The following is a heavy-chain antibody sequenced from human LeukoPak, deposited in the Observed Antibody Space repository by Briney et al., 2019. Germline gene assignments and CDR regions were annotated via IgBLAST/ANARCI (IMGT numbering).Heavy chain of an antibody. Sequence: GGSLRLSCAASGFTFSSYEMNWVRQAPGKGLEWVSYISSSGSTIYYADSVKGRFTISRDNAKNSLYLQMNSLRAEDTPVYYCAELGITMIGGVWGKGTTVTISS. CDR3: AELGITMIGGV. V-gene: IGHV3-48*03. J-gene: IGHJ6*04. CDR1: GFTFSSYE. D-gene: IGHD3-10*02. CDR2: ISSSGSTI.